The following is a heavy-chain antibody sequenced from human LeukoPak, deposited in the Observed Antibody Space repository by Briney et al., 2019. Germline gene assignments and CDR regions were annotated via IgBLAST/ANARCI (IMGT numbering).Heavy chain of an antibody. V-gene: IGHV3-9*01. CDR2: ISWNSGSI. CDR1: GFTFDDYA. Sequence: GGSLRLSCAASGFTFDDYAMHWVRQAPGKGLEWVSGISWNSGSIGYADSVKGRFTISRDNAENSLYLQMNSLRAEDTALYYCAKDKGYSYGYGFDYWGQGTLVTVSS. D-gene: IGHD5-18*01. CDR3: AKDKGYSYGYGFDY. J-gene: IGHJ4*02.